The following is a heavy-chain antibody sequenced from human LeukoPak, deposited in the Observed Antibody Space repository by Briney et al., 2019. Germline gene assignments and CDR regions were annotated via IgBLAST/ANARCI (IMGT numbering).Heavy chain of an antibody. Sequence: GESLQISCKGSGYSFTSYWIGWVRQMPGKGLEWMGIIYPGDSDTRYSPSFQGQVTISADKSISTAYLQWSSLKASDTAMYYCARGVVTAIRDFDYWGQGTLVTVSS. V-gene: IGHV5-51*01. CDR2: IYPGDSDT. CDR1: GYSFTSYW. D-gene: IGHD2-21*02. J-gene: IGHJ4*02. CDR3: ARGVVTAIRDFDY.